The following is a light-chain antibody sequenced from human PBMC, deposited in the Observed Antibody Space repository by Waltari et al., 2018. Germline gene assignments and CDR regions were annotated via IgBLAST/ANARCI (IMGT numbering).Light chain of an antibody. CDR3: SSYTTTDTPV. CDR1: SSDVGIYNY. CDR2: EVS. Sequence: QSALTQPASVSGSPGQSITISCIGTSSDVGIYNYVSWYQQHPGKAPKLLIYEVSNRPSGVSNRFSPSKSGNTASLTISGLQAEDEAHYYCSSYTTTDTPVFGGGTKLTVL. V-gene: IGLV2-14*01. J-gene: IGLJ3*02.